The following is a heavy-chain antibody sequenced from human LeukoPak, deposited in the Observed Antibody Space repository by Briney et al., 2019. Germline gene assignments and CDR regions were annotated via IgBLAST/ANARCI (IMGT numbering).Heavy chain of an antibody. V-gene: IGHV4-39*01. CDR1: GGSISSSSYY. Sequence: SETLSLTCTVSGGSISSSSYYWGWIRQPPGKGLEWIGSIYYSGSTYYNPSLKSRVTISVDTSKNQFSLKLSSVTAADTAVYYCARGPSGYGYMDVWGKGTTVTVSS. D-gene: IGHD5-12*01. CDR2: IYYSGST. J-gene: IGHJ6*03. CDR3: ARGPSGYGYMDV.